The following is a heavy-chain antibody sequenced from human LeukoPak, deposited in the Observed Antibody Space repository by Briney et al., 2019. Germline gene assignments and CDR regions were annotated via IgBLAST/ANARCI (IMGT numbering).Heavy chain of an antibody. CDR2: IYHSGST. D-gene: IGHD3-22*01. CDR1: GGSISCGGYS. V-gene: IGHV4-30-2*01. CDR3: ARVDSEKYYYDSSGYYLVYNWFDP. J-gene: IGHJ5*02. Sequence: SETLSLTCAVSGGSISCGGYSWSWIRQPPGKGLGWIGYIYHSGSTYYNPSLKSRVTISVDRSKNQFSLKLSSVTAADTAVYYCARVDSEKYYYDSSGYYLVYNWFDPWGQGTLVTVSS.